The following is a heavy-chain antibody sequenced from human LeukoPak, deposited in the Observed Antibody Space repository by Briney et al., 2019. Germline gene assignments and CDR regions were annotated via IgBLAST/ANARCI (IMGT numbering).Heavy chain of an antibody. CDR3: AKQRASDGSGYRAFEF. J-gene: IGHJ4*02. CDR2: ISFAGDKT. D-gene: IGHD3-22*01. V-gene: IGHV3-23*01. Sequence: PGGSLRLSCAASGFIFSRYDMSWVRQPPEEGLEWVSTISFAGDKTAYTDSVKGRFIISRDNSKNTVYLQMNSLRAEDTAVYYCAKQRASDGSGYRAFEFWGQGTLVTVSS. CDR1: GFIFSRYD.